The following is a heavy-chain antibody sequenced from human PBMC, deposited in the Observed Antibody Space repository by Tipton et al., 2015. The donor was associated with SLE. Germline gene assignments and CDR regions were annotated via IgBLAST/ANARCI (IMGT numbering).Heavy chain of an antibody. CDR1: GGSITTVGYY. V-gene: IGHV4-31*03. CDR3: VRGPKDV. Sequence: TLSLTCTVSGGSITTVGYYWSWNRQHPGKGLDWIGYICDSKSTYYNPSLKSRLTMSADTSKNQISRKLSSVSAADTAVYYCVRGPKDVWGQGTTVTVSS. J-gene: IGHJ6*02. CDR2: ICDSKST.